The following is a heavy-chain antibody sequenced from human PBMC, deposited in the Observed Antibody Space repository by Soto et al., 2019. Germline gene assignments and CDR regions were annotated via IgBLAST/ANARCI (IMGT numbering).Heavy chain of an antibody. V-gene: IGHV3-23*01. CDR3: AKTVKAAAAFPNYYYYYGMDV. D-gene: IGHD6-13*01. J-gene: IGHJ6*02. CDR1: GFTFSSYA. CDR2: ISGSGGST. Sequence: GGSLRLSCAASGFTFSSYAMSWVRQAPGKGLEWVSAISGSGGSTYYADSVKGRFTISRDNSKNTLYLQMNSLRAEDTAVYYCAKTVKAAAAFPNYYYYYGMDVWGQGTTVTVSS.